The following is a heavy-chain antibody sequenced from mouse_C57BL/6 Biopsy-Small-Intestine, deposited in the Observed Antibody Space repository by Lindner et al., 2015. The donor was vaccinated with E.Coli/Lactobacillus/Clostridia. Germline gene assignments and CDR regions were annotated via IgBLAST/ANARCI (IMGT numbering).Heavy chain of an antibody. V-gene: IGHV1-84*02. J-gene: IGHJ2*01. CDR2: INPDSGDT. CDR1: GYTFTGYY. D-gene: IGHD1-3*01. CDR3: ATSGGKTLITAYFDY. Sequence: SVKVSCKASGYTFTGYYIHWVRQAPGQGLEWMGWINPDSGDTDYAQKSQGWVTLTRDTSISTAYMEFSRLRSDDTAVYYCATSGGKTLITAYFDYWGQGTLVTVSS.